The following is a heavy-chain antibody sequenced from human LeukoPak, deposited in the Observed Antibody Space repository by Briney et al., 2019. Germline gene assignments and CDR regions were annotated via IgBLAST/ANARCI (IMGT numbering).Heavy chain of an antibody. CDR2: ISAYNGNT. Sequence: GASVKVSCKASGYTFTSYGISWVRQAPGQGLEWMGWISAYNGNTNYAQKLQGRVTMTRDTSTSTVYMELSSLRSEDTAVYYCAREAQYSSSWPLYLYYYYMDVWGKGTTVTVSS. CDR1: GYTFTSYG. J-gene: IGHJ6*03. CDR3: AREAQYSSSWPLYLYYYYMDV. D-gene: IGHD6-13*01. V-gene: IGHV1-18*01.